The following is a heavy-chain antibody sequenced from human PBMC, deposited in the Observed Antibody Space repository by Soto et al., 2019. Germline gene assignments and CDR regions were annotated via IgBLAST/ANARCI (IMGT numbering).Heavy chain of an antibody. J-gene: IGHJ4*02. CDR1: GFTFSSYA. D-gene: IGHD6-13*01. CDR2: ISTSGAST. V-gene: IGHV3-23*01. CDR3: TKNQRYSTSSIDY. Sequence: GGSLRLSCVASGFTFSSYAMSWVRQAPGKGLEWVSTISTSGASTYYADSVKGRFTISRDNSENTLYLQMNSLRAEDTAVYYCTKNQRYSTSSIDYWGQATLVTVSS.